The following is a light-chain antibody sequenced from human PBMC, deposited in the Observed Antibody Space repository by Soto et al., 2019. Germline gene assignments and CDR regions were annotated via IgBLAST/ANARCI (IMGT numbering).Light chain of an antibody. CDR1: SSNIGGNA. CDR3: AAWDDSLNGPV. CDR2: SND. V-gene: IGLV1-44*01. J-gene: IGLJ2*01. Sequence: QSVLTQPPSASVTPGQRVTISCSGSSSNIGGNAVNWYQHLPGTAHKLLLYSNDQRPSGVPDRFSGSQSGTAASLAISGLQSEDEADYYCAAWDDSLNGPVFGGGTKLTVL.